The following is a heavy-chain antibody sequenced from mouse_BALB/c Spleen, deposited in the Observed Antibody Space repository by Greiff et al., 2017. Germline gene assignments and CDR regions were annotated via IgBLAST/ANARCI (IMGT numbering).Heavy chain of an antibody. CDR3: ARPGPGMLREAMDY. J-gene: IGHJ4*01. V-gene: IGHV5-17*02. CDR2: ISSGSSTI. CDR1: GFTFSSFG. Sequence: EVQVVESGGGLVQPGGSRKLSCAASGFTFSSFGMHWVRQAPEKGLEWVAYISSGSSTIYYADTVKGRFTISRDNPKNTLFLQMTSLRSEDTAMYYCARPGPGMLREAMDYWGQGTSVTVSS. D-gene: IGHD2-10*02.